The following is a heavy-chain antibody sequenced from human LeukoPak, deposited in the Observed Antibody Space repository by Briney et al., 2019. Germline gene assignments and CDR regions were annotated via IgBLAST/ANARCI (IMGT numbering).Heavy chain of an antibody. V-gene: IGHV3-7*01. CDR2: IKHDGSEN. J-gene: IGHJ4*02. CDR1: GFPFTDYY. Sequence: GGSLRLSCAASGFPFTDYYMTWIRQAPGKGLEWMASIKHDGSENFYVDSVKGRFTISRDDAKNSLYLQMNSLRAEDTAVYYCARDRDSSGSWEVNFDHWGQGILVAVSP. CDR3: ARDRDSSGSWEVNFDH. D-gene: IGHD6-13*01.